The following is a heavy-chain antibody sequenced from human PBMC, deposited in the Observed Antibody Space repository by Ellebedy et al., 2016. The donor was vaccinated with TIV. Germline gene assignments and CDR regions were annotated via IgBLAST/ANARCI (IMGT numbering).Heavy chain of an antibody. D-gene: IGHD5/OR15-5a*01. CDR1: GGAISGTGW. CDR2: VYHSGQT. Sequence: SETLSLTCTVSGGAISGTGWWSWVRQSPGKGLEWIGDVYHSGQTNYNPPLTSRVIISVDKSANEFSLRLTSLTAADTAVYFCATCPGGAFDIWGRGTMVTVSS. J-gene: IGHJ3*02. CDR3: ATCPGGAFDI. V-gene: IGHV4-4*02.